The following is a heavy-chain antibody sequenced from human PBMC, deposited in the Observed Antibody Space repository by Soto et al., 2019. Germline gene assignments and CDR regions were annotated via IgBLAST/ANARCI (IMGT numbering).Heavy chain of an antibody. CDR2: ISGDGAA. D-gene: IGHD2-2*01. V-gene: IGHV3-11*05. J-gene: IGHJ4*02. CDR1: GFTFSDYY. CDR3: ARWSAAMDY. Sequence: QVQLVESGGDLVKPGGSLTLSCAASGFTFSDYYMTWVRQAPGKGLEWVSYISGDGAAIYADAVQGRFTISRDNAKHSLYLQMSSLIPDDTAMYYCARWSAAMDYWGQGILVTVSS.